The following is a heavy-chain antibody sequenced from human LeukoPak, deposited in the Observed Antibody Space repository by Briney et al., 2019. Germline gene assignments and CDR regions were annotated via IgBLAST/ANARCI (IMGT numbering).Heavy chain of an antibody. CDR1: GFTFSSYA. CDR3: ASSRTGKDGAFDI. CDR2: ISGSGGST. D-gene: IGHD1-1*01. J-gene: IGHJ3*02. V-gene: IGHV3-23*01. Sequence: PGGSLRLSCAASGFTFSSYAMSWVRHAPGKGLEWVSAISGSGGSTYYADSVKGRFTISRDNSKNTLYLQMNSLRAEDTAVYYCASSRTGKDGAFDIWGQGTMVTVSS.